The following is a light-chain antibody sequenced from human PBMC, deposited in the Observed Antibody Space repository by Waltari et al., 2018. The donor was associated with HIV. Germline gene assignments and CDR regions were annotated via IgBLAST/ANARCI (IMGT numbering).Light chain of an antibody. CDR3: QSYDSSLSGVV. CDR2: GNR. Sequence: QSVLTQPPSVSGAPGQRVTISCTGSSSNIGAGYDVHWYQQLPGTAPNLRIYGNRNRPSGVPDRFSGSKSGTSASRAITGLQAEDEADYYCQSYDSSLSGVVFGGGTRLTVL. V-gene: IGLV1-40*01. J-gene: IGLJ2*01. CDR1: SSNIGAGYD.